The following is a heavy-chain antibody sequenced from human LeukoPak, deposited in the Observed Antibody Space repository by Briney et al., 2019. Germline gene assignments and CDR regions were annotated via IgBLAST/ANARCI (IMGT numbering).Heavy chain of an antibody. CDR3: ASGSDRIQLWGGSAFDI. Sequence: GASVKVSCKASGGTFSSYAISWVRQAPGQGLEWMGGIIPIFGTANYAQKFQGRVTITTDESTSTAYMELSSLRSEDTAVYYCASGSDRIQLWGGSAFDIWGQGTMVTVSS. CDR2: IIPIFGTA. V-gene: IGHV1-69*05. D-gene: IGHD5-18*01. CDR1: GGTFSSYA. J-gene: IGHJ3*02.